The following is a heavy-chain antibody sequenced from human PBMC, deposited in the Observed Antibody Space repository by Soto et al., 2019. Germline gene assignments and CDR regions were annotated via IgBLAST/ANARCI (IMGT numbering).Heavy chain of an antibody. CDR3: AKRRGAGGHFDY. CDR2: VSIGGST. V-gene: IGHV3-23*01. CDR1: SFTFSGYG. D-gene: IGHD2-15*01. Sequence: PGGSRRRSWPASSFTFSGYGMGWVRPGPGKGLEWVAVVSIGGSTHYADSVRGRFTISRDNSKNTLSLQMNSLTAEDTAVYFCAKRRGAGGHFDYWGQGALVTVSS. J-gene: IGHJ4*02.